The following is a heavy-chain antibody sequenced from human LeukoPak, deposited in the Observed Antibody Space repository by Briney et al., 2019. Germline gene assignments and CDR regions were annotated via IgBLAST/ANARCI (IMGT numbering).Heavy chain of an antibody. Sequence: SETLSLTCTVSGGSISSYYWSWIRQPPGKGLEWIGYIYYSGSTNYNPSLKSRVTISVDTSKNQFSLKLSSVTAAHTAVYYCAREKWTFDYWGQGALVTVSS. CDR1: GGSISSYY. J-gene: IGHJ4*02. CDR2: IYYSGST. V-gene: IGHV4-59*01. CDR3: AREKWTFDY. D-gene: IGHD1-26*01.